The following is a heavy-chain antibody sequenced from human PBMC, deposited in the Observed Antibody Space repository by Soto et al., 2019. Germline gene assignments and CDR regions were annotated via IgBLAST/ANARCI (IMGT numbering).Heavy chain of an antibody. V-gene: IGHV1-69*13. CDR1: GGTFSSYA. J-gene: IGHJ5*02. CDR3: ARGVGSGTYYNQYNWFDP. Sequence: SVKVSCKASGGTFSSYAISWVRQAPGQGLEWMGGIIPIFGTANYAQKFQGRVTITADESTSTAYMELSSLRSDDTAVYYCARGVGSGTYYNQYNWFDPWGQGTLVTVSS. D-gene: IGHD3-10*01. CDR2: IIPIFGTA.